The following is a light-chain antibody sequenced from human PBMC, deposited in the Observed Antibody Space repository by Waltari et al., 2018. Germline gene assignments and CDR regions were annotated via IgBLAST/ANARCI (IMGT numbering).Light chain of an antibody. J-gene: IGKJ4*01. CDR2: GAS. CDR1: QSVSSD. Sequence: DILMTQSPATLSVSPGERATLSCRASQSVSSDLAWYQQKPGQPPRLLIYGASTRATGVPDRISGSGSGTDFTLTISSLQSEDFAIYYCQQYNNWPPLTFGGGTKVEIK. CDR3: QQYNNWPPLT. V-gene: IGKV3-15*01.